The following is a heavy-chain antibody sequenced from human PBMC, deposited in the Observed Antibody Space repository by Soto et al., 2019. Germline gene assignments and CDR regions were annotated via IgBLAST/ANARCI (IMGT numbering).Heavy chain of an antibody. V-gene: IGHV1-46*01. CDR3: ARANFWSAPREGKYYYGMDV. D-gene: IGHD3-3*01. CDR2: INPSGGST. Sequence: ASVKVSCKASGYTFTSYYMRWVRQAPGQGLEWMGIINPSGGSTSYAQKFQGRVTMTRDTSTSTVYMELSSLRSEDTAVYYCARANFWSAPREGKYYYGMDVWGQGTTVTVSS. CDR1: GYTFTSYY. J-gene: IGHJ6*02.